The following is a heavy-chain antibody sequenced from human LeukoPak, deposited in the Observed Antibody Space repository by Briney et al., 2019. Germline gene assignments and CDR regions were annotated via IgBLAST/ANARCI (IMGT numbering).Heavy chain of an antibody. CDR1: GGSFSGYY. V-gene: IGHV4-34*01. J-gene: IGHJ4*02. CDR2: INHSGST. CDR3: ASSDLYFDY. Sequence: SETLSLTCAVYGGSFSGYYWSWIRQPPGKGLEWIGEINHSGSTNYNPSLKSRVTISVDTSKNQFSLKLSSVTAADTAVYYCASSDLYFDYWGQGTLVTVSS.